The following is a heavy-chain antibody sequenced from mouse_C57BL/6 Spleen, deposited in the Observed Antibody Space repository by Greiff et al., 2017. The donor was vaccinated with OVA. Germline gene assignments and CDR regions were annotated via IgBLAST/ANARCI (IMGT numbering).Heavy chain of an antibody. CDR3: ARGSHYGSSPYYFDY. V-gene: IGHV1-53*01. J-gene: IGHJ2*01. D-gene: IGHD1-1*01. CDR1: GYTFTSYW. CDR2: INPSNGGT. Sequence: QVQLQQPGTELVKPGASVKLSCKASGYTFTSYWMHWVKQRPGQGLEWIGNINPSNGGTNYNAKFKSKATLTVDKSSSTAYMQLSSLTSEDSAVYYGARGSHYGSSPYYFDYWGQGTTLTVSS.